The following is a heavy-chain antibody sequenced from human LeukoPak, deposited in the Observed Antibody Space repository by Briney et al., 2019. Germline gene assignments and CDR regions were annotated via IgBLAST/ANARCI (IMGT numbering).Heavy chain of an antibody. CDR2: INPSGGST. J-gene: IGHJ4*02. CDR1: GYTFSTYY. V-gene: IGHV1-46*01. CDR3: ARSRTKWLADY. Sequence: GASVKVSCKASGYTFSTYYMHWVRQAPGQGLEWMGLINPSGGSTSYTQKFQGRVTMTRDMSTSTVYMELSSLRSEDTAVYYCARSRTKWLADYWGQGTLVTVSS. D-gene: IGHD6-19*01.